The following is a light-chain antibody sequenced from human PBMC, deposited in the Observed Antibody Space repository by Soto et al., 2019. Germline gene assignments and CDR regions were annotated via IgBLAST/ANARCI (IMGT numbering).Light chain of an antibody. Sequence: ESVLTQSPDTLSLSPGERATLSCRASQSVPNSRLAWYQQKPGQAPSLVISDTSIRATGIPDRFSGSGYGTDLSLIIGGLEPEDFAVYLCQQDGVSPRRFGQGTAADI. J-gene: IGKJ1*01. V-gene: IGKV3D-20*02. CDR3: QQDGVSPRR. CDR2: DTS. CDR1: QSVPNSR.